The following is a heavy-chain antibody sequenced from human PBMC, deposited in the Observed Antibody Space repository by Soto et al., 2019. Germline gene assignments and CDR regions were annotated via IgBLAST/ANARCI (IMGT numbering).Heavy chain of an antibody. D-gene: IGHD3-22*01. Sequence: GGSLRLSCAGSGFTLSYHCIDWVRQAPGKGLEWVGRSRDKPQGYSTAYAASVKGRFTTSRDESKNSAYLQMNSLKTEDTAVYYCVRATYFSDSSGYTRCLDYWGQGTLVTVSS. CDR1: GFTLSYHC. J-gene: IGHJ4*02. CDR3: VRATYFSDSSGYTRCLDY. V-gene: IGHV3-72*01. CDR2: SRDKPQGYST.